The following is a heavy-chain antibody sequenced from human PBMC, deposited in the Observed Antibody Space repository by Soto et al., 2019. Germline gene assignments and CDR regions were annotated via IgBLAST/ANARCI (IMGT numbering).Heavy chain of an antibody. CDR2: ISWNSGTI. D-gene: IGHD4-17*01. CDR3: AKDISDGMTTVTE. CDR1: GFTFDEYG. V-gene: IGHV3-9*01. J-gene: IGHJ4*02. Sequence: EVQLVESGGVLVQPGRSLRLSCAASGFTFDEYGMHWVRQAPGKGLEWVSGISWNSGTIGYADSVKGRFTISRDNAKTSLYLQMNSLRAEDTALYYCAKDISDGMTTVTEWGQGTLVTVSS.